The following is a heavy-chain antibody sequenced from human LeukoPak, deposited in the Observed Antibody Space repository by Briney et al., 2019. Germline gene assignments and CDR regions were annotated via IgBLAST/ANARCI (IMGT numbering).Heavy chain of an antibody. Sequence: SETLSLTCTVSGGSISSSSYYWGWIRQPPGKGLEWIGSIYYSGSTYYNPSLKSRVTISVDTSKNQFSLKLSSVTAADTAVYYCAIAVAGTWDYWGQGTLVTVSS. CDR3: AIAVAGTWDY. V-gene: IGHV4-39*01. CDR2: IYYSGST. CDR1: GGSISSSSYY. J-gene: IGHJ4*02. D-gene: IGHD6-19*01.